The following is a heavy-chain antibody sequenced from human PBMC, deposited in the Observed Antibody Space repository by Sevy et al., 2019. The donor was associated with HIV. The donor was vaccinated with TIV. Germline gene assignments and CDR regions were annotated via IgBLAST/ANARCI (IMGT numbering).Heavy chain of an antibody. J-gene: IGHJ5*02. V-gene: IGHV3-48*03. CDR3: ARVDANYDNGFDP. Sequence: GGSLRLSCEASGFTFSSYEMNWVRQAPGKGLEWVSYISSSGTSTKYADSVKGRFTISRDNAKNSLYMQMKSLRAEDTAVYYCARVDANYDNGFDPWGQGTLVTVSS. D-gene: IGHD3-22*01. CDR2: ISSSGTST. CDR1: GFTFSSYE.